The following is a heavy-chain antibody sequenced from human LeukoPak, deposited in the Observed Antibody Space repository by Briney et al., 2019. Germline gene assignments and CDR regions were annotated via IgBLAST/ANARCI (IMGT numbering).Heavy chain of an antibody. J-gene: IGHJ4*02. Sequence: GESLKISCKGSGYSFTIYWIAWVRQMPGKGLEWMVIIYPGDSDTRYSPSFQGQVTISADKSISTAYLQWSSLKASDTAMYYCARLPLNYPRASPLGYWGQGTLVTVSS. D-gene: IGHD1-7*01. CDR2: IYPGDSDT. CDR1: GYSFTIYW. V-gene: IGHV5-51*01. CDR3: ARLPLNYPRASPLGY.